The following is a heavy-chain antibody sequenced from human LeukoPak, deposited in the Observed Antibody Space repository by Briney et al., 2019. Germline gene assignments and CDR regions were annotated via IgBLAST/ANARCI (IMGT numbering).Heavy chain of an antibody. D-gene: IGHD3-22*01. CDR3: ARDPYSGNYGSYYYYYMDV. V-gene: IGHV3-21*01. CDR1: GFTFNNYS. Sequence: GGSLRLSCAASGFTFNNYSMNWVRQAAGKALEWVSSITSSGTYIFYADSVKGRFTISRDNAKNSLYLQINSLGPEDTAVYFCARDPYSGNYGSYYYYYMDVWGKGTTVTVSS. CDR2: ITSSGTYI. J-gene: IGHJ6*03.